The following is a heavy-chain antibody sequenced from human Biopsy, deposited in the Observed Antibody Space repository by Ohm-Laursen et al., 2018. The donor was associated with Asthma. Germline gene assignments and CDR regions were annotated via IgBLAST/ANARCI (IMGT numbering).Heavy chain of an antibody. CDR2: VYCSGST. D-gene: IGHD2-21*02. V-gene: IGHV4-59*01. J-gene: IGHJ4*02. Sequence: TLSFTCTVSGGPINNFYWSRLRQPPGKELESIRHVYCSGSTNYNPSLKSRVTISIDASKNQFSLKLTSVTAADTAVYYCARGVDRVTGLLDHFDSWGQGTLVSVSS. CDR1: GGPINNFY. CDR3: ARGVDRVTGLLDHFDS.